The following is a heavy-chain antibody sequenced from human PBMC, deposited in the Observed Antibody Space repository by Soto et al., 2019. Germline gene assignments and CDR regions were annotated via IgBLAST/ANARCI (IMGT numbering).Heavy chain of an antibody. V-gene: IGHV3-23*01. CDR1: GFTFSSYA. Sequence: GGSLRLSCAASGFTFSSYAMSWVRQAPGKGLEWVSAISGSGGSTYYAGSVKGRFTISRDNSKNTLYLQMNSLRAEDTAVYYCASDFPIVVVPGSTGWGQGTLVTVSS. J-gene: IGHJ4*02. CDR2: ISGSGGST. D-gene: IGHD2-2*01. CDR3: ASDFPIVVVPGSTG.